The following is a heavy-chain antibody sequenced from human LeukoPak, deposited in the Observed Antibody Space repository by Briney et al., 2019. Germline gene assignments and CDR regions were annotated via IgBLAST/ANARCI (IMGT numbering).Heavy chain of an antibody. V-gene: IGHV4-30-2*01. Sequence: NSSETLSLTCTVSGGSVSSIDYSWTWIRQPPGRGLEWLGNIYHSGLTYYTPSLKSRVAISVDRSKNQFSLKLSSVTAADTAVYYCARDRMVRGVITRYYGMDVWGQGTTVTVSS. CDR2: IYHSGLT. J-gene: IGHJ6*02. D-gene: IGHD3-10*01. CDR1: GGSVSSIDYS. CDR3: ARDRMVRGVITRYYGMDV.